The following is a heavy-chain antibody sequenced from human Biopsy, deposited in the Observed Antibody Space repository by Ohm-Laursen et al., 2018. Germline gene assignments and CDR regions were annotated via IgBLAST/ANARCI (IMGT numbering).Heavy chain of an antibody. J-gene: IGHJ2*01. CDR1: RDSISNYY. D-gene: IGHD1-26*01. Sequence: SQTLSLTCTVSRDSISNYYWTWIRQSPGKGLEWIGYIYYTGSTNYNPSVKSRVAISVDTSKNHLSLRLTSVTAADTAVYYCARHAPSYSGSYWRYFDLWGRGTLVTVSS. V-gene: IGHV4-59*08. CDR2: IYYTGST. CDR3: ARHAPSYSGSYWRYFDL.